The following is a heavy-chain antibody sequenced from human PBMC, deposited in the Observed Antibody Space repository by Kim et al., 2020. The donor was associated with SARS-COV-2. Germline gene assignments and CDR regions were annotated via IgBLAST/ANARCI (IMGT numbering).Heavy chain of an antibody. D-gene: IGHD3-10*01. CDR3: ARDLTMVRGVIPDY. Sequence: ADSVKGRFTISRDNAKNSLYLQMNSLRAEDTAVYYCARDLTMVRGVIPDYWGQGTLVTVSS. V-gene: IGHV3-11*06. J-gene: IGHJ4*02.